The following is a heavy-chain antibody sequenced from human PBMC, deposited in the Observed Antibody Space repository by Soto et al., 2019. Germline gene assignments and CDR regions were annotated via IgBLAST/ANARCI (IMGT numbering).Heavy chain of an antibody. CDR2: VFSSGST. Sequence: GTWNQQPPGRGMEWIGRVFSSGSTNYNASLKSRVSMSIDTSKNEVSLTLRSVTAADTAVYYCARVAFSYFGMDVWGPGTTVTVSS. V-gene: IGHV4-4*07. D-gene: IGHD3-3*02. CDR3: ARVAFSYFGMDV. J-gene: IGHJ6*01.